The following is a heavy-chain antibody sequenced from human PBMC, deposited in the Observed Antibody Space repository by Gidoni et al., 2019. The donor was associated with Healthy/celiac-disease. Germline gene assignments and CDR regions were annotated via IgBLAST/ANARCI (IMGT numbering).Heavy chain of an antibody. CDR3: ARDPETGEDAFDI. Sequence: EVQLVESGGGLVKPGGSLRLSCEASGFTFSSYSMNWVRQAPGKGLEWVSSISSSSSYIYYADSVKGRFTISRDNAKNSLYLQMNSLRAEDTAVYYCARDPETGEDAFDIWGQGTMVTVSS. V-gene: IGHV3-21*01. CDR1: GFTFSSYS. CDR2: ISSSSSYI. J-gene: IGHJ3*02. D-gene: IGHD7-27*01.